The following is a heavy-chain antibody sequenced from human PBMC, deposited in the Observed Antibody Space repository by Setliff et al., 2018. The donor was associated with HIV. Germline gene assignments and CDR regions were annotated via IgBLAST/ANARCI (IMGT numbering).Heavy chain of an antibody. CDR1: GFTFATYA. V-gene: IGHV3-23*01. J-gene: IGHJ3*02. CDR3: ARVRRVRDAFDI. CDR2: ISGSGGDT. Sequence: PGGSLRLSCAASGFTFATYAMNWVRQAPGKGLECVAVISGSGGDTYYADSVKGRFVISRDDARSSVVLEMDNVRPEDTAVYFCARVRRVRDAFDIWGQGTMVTVSS. D-gene: IGHD1-1*01.